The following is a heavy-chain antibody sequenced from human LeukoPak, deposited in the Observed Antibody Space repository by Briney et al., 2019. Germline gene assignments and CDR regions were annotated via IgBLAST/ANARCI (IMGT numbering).Heavy chain of an antibody. D-gene: IGHD3-22*01. J-gene: IGHJ4*02. CDR3: ARDPRSSGYFFDY. Sequence: GGSLRLSCAASGFTFTSYVMHWVRQAPGKGLEWVAVVSFDGSNKYYADSVKGRFTISRDNSKNTLYLQMNSLRVEDTAGYYCARDPRSSGYFFDYWGQGTLVTVSS. CDR1: GFTFTSYV. V-gene: IGHV3-30*04. CDR2: VSFDGSNK.